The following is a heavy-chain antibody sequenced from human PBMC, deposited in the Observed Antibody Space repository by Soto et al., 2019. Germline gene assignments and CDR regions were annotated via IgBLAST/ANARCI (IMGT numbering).Heavy chain of an antibody. CDR2: ITPMFGIG. CDR1: GGTFNRYA. Sequence: QVQLVQSGAEVKKPGSSVKVSCKASGGTFNRYAISWLRQAPGQGPEWMGGITPMFGIGNYAQKFQGRVTSPADESKTTVHMELRRLTCEDTAVYYCAQTLGSAVAGPGRFDLWGRGTRVIVSS. J-gene: IGHJ2*01. V-gene: IGHV1-69*12. CDR3: AQTLGSAVAGPGRFDL. D-gene: IGHD6-19*01.